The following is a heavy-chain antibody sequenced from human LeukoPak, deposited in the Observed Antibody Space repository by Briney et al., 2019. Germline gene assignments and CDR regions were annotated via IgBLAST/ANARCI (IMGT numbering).Heavy chain of an antibody. D-gene: IGHD1-14*01. CDR3: ARDFSGTTGPFDS. J-gene: IGHJ4*02. Sequence: PGGSLRLSCSAFGFTFTDYYIAWIRQAPGKGPEWISYISTSGSTTWYASSVKGRFTISRDNAKDSVDLQLGSLRVEDTAVYYCARDFSGTTGPFDSWGRGTLVTVSS. CDR1: GFTFTDYY. CDR2: ISTSGSTT. V-gene: IGHV3-11*04.